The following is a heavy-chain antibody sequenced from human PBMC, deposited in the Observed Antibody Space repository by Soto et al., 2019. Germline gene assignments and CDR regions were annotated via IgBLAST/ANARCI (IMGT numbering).Heavy chain of an antibody. CDR3: TTDPRD. CDR2: IKSRNDGGTI. V-gene: IGHV3-15*01. Sequence: EVQLVESGGGLVEPGGSLTLSCAVSGLTFAKTCMSWVRQAPGKGLEWVARIKSRNDGGTIDYLAPVKGRFTISRDDSKDTVYLQLDSLKSEDTGVYYCTTDPRDWGQGTLVTVSS. J-gene: IGHJ4*02. CDR1: GLTFAKTC.